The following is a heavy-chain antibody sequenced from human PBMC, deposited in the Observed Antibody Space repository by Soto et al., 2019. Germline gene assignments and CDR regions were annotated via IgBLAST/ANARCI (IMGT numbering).Heavy chain of an antibody. J-gene: IGHJ4*02. CDR3: ARNSGNFRDFDY. V-gene: IGHV3-13*01. CDR1: GFTFSSYD. CDR2: INTAGDT. Sequence: GGSLRLSCAASGFTFSSYDMHWVRQATGKGLEWVSAINTAGDTFYPGSVKGRFTISRENAKSTLYLQMDSLGAEDTAIYYCARNSGNFRDFDYWGQGTLVTVSS. D-gene: IGHD1-26*01.